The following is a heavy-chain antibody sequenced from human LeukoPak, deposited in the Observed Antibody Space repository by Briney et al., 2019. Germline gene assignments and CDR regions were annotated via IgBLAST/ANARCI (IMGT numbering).Heavy chain of an antibody. V-gene: IGHV4-39*02. J-gene: IGHJ4*02. CDR2: IHFGGPS. CDR3: AISYDRHGYYYDF. D-gene: IGHD3-22*01. Sequence: SDTLSLTCNVSGGSMSTSGYSWGWIRQPPGKGLEWVATIHFGGPSYYNASLKSRLTISVDTSKKYFSLRLTSVTAADTAVYYCAISYDRHGYYYDFWGRGLRVAVSS. CDR1: GGSMSTSGYS.